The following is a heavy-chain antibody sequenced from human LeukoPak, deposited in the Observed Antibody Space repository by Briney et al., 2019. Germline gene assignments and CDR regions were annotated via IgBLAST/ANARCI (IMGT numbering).Heavy chain of an antibody. J-gene: IGHJ4*02. V-gene: IGHV4-61*01. Sequence: SATLSLTCTVSGGSVSSGSYYWSWIRQPPGKGLEWIGYIYYSGSTNYNPSLKSRVTISVDTSKNQFSLKLSSVTAADTAVYYCARSIVGATDFDYWGQGTLVTVSS. CDR2: IYYSGST. CDR1: GGSVSSGSYY. CDR3: ARSIVGATDFDY. D-gene: IGHD1-26*01.